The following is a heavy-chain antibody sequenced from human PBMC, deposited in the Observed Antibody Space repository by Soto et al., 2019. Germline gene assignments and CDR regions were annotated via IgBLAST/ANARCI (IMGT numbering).Heavy chain of an antibody. V-gene: IGHV2-5*02. CDR2: IFWDDDA. Sequence: QITLRESGPALVKPTQTLTLTCTFSGFSLSTNGVAVGWIRQPPGNALEWLALIFWDDDARYSPSLKSRLTITKDTSKNQVVLIMTNMDPVDTGTYYCTHTSGHSSTGADNWGQETQVTVSS. J-gene: IGHJ4*02. D-gene: IGHD6-19*01. CDR3: THTSGHSSTGADN. CDR1: GFSLSTNGVA.